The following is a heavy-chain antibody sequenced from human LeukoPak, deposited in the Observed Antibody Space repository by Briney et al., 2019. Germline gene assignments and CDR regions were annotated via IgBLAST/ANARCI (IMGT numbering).Heavy chain of an antibody. D-gene: IGHD2-2*01. Sequence: SVKVSCKASGGTFSSYAISWVRQAPGQGLEWMGGIIPIFGTANYAQKFQGRVTITTDESTSTAYMELSSLRSEDTAVYYCARVVVPAATRGGYFDYWGQGTLVTVSS. J-gene: IGHJ4*02. V-gene: IGHV1-69*05. CDR3: ARVVVPAATRGGYFDY. CDR2: IIPIFGTA. CDR1: GGTFSSYA.